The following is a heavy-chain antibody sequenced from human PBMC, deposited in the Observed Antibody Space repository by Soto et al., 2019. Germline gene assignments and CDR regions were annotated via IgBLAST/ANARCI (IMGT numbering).Heavy chain of an antibody. Sequence: QVQLQESGPGLVKPSGTLSLTCAVSGGSISSSNWWSWVRQPPGKGLEWIGEIYHSGSTNYNPSLQSRVTISVDKAKNQCSLTLSSVPAADTAVYYWASVAAAGTSGGGYFDYWGQGTLVTVSS. D-gene: IGHD6-13*01. J-gene: IGHJ4*02. CDR2: IYHSGST. CDR3: ASVAAAGTSGGGYFDY. CDR1: GGSISSSNW. V-gene: IGHV4-4*02.